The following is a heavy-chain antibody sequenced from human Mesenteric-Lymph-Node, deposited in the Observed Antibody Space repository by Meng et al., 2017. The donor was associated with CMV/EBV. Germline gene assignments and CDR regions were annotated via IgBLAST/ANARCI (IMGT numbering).Heavy chain of an antibody. Sequence: ESLKISCTVSGGSVSSDSSYWSWIRQPPGKGLEWIGHIYYSGSTKYNPSLKSRVTISVDTSNNQFSLKLSSVTAADTAVFYCATGPYDISAYPYYDGMDVWGQGTTVTVSS. D-gene: IGHD3-22*01. CDR3: ATGPYDISAYPYYDGMDV. CDR2: IYYSGST. V-gene: IGHV4-61*01. J-gene: IGHJ6*02. CDR1: GGSVSSDSSY.